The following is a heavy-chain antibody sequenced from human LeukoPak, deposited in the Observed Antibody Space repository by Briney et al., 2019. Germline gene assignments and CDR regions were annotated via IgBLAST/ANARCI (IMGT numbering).Heavy chain of an antibody. CDR2: INSDGINT. Sequence: PGGSLRLSCAASGFTFSNYWMHWVRQAPGKGLVWVSRINSDGINTSYADSVKGRFTISRDNAMNSLYLQMNSLRAEDTAVYYCARAPYMRTLYMDVWGKGTTVTVSS. J-gene: IGHJ6*03. V-gene: IGHV3-74*01. CDR1: GFTFSNYW. D-gene: IGHD1-14*01. CDR3: ARAPYMRTLYMDV.